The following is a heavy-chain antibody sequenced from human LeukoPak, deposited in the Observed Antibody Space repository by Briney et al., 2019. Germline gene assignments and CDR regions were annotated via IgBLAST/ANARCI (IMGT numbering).Heavy chain of an antibody. Sequence: SVKVSCKASGGTFSSYAISWVRQAPGQGLEWMGGIIPIFGTANYAQKFQGRVTITTDESTSTAYMELSSLRSEDTAVYYCARGHQLLKGFDWFDPWAREPWSPSPQ. J-gene: IGHJ5*02. D-gene: IGHD2-2*01. CDR2: IIPIFGTA. CDR3: ARGHQLLKGFDWFDP. CDR1: GGTFSSYA. V-gene: IGHV1-69*05.